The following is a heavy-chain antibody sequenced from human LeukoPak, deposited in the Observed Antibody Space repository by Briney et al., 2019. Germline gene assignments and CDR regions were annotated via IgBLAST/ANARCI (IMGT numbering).Heavy chain of an antibody. CDR2: IRYDGSNK. J-gene: IGHJ4*02. CDR1: GFTFSSYG. Sequence: GGSLRLSCAASGFTFSSYGMHWVRQAPGKGLEWVAFIRYDGSNKYYADSVKGRFTISRDNSKNTLYLQMNSLRAEDTAVYYCAKDKESGSYGGKRFPDYWGQGTLVTVSS. V-gene: IGHV3-30*02. CDR3: AKDKESGSYGGKRFPDY. D-gene: IGHD1-26*01.